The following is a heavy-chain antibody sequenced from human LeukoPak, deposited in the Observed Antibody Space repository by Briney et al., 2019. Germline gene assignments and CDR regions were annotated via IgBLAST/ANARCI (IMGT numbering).Heavy chain of an antibody. CDR2: FFTGGSS. D-gene: IGHD6-19*01. J-gene: IGHJ6*02. CDR3: ARGSGVAVGMDV. Sequence: SETLSLTCTVSGGSIGNYYWSWHRQPAGKGLGWIGRFFTGGSSYYNPSLESRVTMSVDTSKNQFSLRLSSVTAADTAVYYCARGSGVAVGMDVWGQGTTVIVSS. V-gene: IGHV4-4*07. CDR1: GGSIGNYY.